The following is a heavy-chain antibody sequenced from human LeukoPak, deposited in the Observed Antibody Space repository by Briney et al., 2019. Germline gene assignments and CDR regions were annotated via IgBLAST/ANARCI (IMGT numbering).Heavy chain of an antibody. J-gene: IGHJ3*02. CDR1: GYSFTSYW. V-gene: IGHV5-51*01. CDR3: AGRDIVVVPAARSYAFDI. CDR2: IYPGDSDT. D-gene: IGHD2-2*01. Sequence: GESLKISCKGSGYSFTSYWIGWVRQMPGKGLEWMGIIYPGDSDTRYSPSFQGQVTISADKSISTAYLQWSSLKASDTAMYYCAGRDIVVVPAARSYAFDIRGQGTMVTVSS.